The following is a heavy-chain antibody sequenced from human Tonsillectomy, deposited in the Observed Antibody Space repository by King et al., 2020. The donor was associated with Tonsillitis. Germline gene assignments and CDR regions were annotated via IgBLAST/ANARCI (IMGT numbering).Heavy chain of an antibody. V-gene: IGHV4-39*01. CDR1: GGSISSSTYF. CDR3: ARSPSYIRSGTYYQAYIDF. CDR2: IYYSGTA. J-gene: IGHJ4*02. D-gene: IGHD3-10*01. Sequence: QLQESGPGLVKPSETLSLTCTVSGGSISSSTYFWGWIRQSPGKGLEWIGNIYYSGTAYYNPSLKSRLTISVDTSKNQFSLRLNSVTAADTAVYYCARSPSYIRSGTYYQAYIDFWGQGTLVTVSA.